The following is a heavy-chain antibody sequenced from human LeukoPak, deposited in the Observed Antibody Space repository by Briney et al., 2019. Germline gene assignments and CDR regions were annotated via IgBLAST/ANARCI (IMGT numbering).Heavy chain of an antibody. D-gene: IGHD3-22*01. Sequence: PGGSLRLSCAASGFTISNAWMNWVRQAPGKGLEWVGRIKSKTDGGTTDYAAPVKGRFTISRDDSKNTLYLQMNSLKTEDTAVYYCSTTYYYDSSEGYWGQGTLVTVSS. CDR1: GFTISNAW. CDR3: STTYYYDSSEGY. J-gene: IGHJ4*02. CDR2: IKSKTDGGTT. V-gene: IGHV3-15*07.